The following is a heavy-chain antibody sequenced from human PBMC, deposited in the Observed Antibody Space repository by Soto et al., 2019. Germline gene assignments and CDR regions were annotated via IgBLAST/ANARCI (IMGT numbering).Heavy chain of an antibody. Sequence: ASVKFSCKASGYTFTSYGISWVRQATGQGLEWMGWMNPNSGNTGYAQKFQGRVTMTRNTSISTAYMELSSLRSEDTAVYYCARTSIAARSAEYFQHWGQGTLVTVSS. J-gene: IGHJ1*01. CDR1: GYTFTSYG. CDR3: ARTSIAARSAEYFQH. D-gene: IGHD6-6*01. V-gene: IGHV1-8*02. CDR2: MNPNSGNT.